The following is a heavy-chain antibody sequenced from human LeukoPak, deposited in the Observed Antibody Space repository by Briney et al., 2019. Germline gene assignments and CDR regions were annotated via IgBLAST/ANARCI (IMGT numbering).Heavy chain of an antibody. CDR2: ISYDGSNK. Sequence: GRSLRLSCAASGFTFSSYGMHWVRQAPGKGLEWVAVISYDGSNKYYADSVKGRFTISRDNSKNTLYLQMNSLRAEDTAVYYCARTAGYSSGWSLDYWGQGTLVTVSS. CDR1: GFTFSSYG. D-gene: IGHD6-19*01. CDR3: ARTAGYSSGWSLDY. J-gene: IGHJ4*02. V-gene: IGHV3-30*03.